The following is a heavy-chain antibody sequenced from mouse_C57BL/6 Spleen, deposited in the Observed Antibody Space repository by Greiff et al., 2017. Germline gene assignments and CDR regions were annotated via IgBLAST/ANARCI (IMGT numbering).Heavy chain of an antibody. J-gene: IGHJ4*01. CDR2: IYPGGGYT. Sequence: VQLQQSGAELVRPGTSVKMSCKASGYTFTNYWIGWAKQRPGHGLEWIGDIYPGGGYTNYNEKFKGKATLTADNSSSTAYMQFSSLTSEDSAIYDGARRGPLTTVEYYAMDYWGQGTSVTVSS. CDR1: GYTFTNYW. V-gene: IGHV1-63*01. D-gene: IGHD1-1*01. CDR3: ARRGPLTTVEYYAMDY.